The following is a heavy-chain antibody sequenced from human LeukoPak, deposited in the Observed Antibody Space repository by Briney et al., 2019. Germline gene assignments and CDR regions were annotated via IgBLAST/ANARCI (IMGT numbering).Heavy chain of an antibody. CDR2: IYYSGST. V-gene: IGHV4-59*01. D-gene: IGHD6-19*01. J-gene: IGHJ4*02. Sequence: SETLSLTCTVSGGSISSYYWSWIRQPPGKGLVWIGYIYYSGSTNYNPSLKSRVTMSVDASKNHFSLRLTSVTAADTAVYYCAREGGSSGWYDYWGQGTLVTVSS. CDR1: GGSISSYY. CDR3: AREGGSSGWYDY.